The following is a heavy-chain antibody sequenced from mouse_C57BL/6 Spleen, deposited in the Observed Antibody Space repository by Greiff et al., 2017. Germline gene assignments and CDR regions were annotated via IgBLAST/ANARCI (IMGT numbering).Heavy chain of an antibody. Sequence: QVQLQQSGPELVKPGASVKISCKASGYAFSSSWMNWVKQRPGKGLEWIGRIYPGDGDTNYNWKFKGKATLTADKSSSTAYMQLSSLTSEDSAVYFCASTIVTTHYYAMDYWGQGTSVTVSS. J-gene: IGHJ4*01. CDR2: IYPGDGDT. CDR3: ASTIVTTHYYAMDY. D-gene: IGHD2-5*01. CDR1: GYAFSSSW. V-gene: IGHV1-82*01.